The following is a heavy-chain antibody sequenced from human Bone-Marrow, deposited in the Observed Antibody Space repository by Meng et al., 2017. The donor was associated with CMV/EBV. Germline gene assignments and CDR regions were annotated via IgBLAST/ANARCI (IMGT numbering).Heavy chain of an antibody. V-gene: IGHV3-23*01. CDR1: GFTFSSYT. D-gene: IGHD2-2*01. Sequence: GESLKISCAASGFTFSSYTMNWVRQAPGKGLEWVSAITKDGINTYYADSVKGRFTISRDNAKNSLYLQMNSLRAEDTALYYCAKDTAALAYGAFDIWGQGTMVTVSS. J-gene: IGHJ3*02. CDR2: ITKDGINT. CDR3: AKDTAALAYGAFDI.